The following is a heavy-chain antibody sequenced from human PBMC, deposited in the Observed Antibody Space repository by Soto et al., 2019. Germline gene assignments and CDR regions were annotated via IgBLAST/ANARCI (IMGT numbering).Heavy chain of an antibody. CDR2: IYYSGST. D-gene: IGHD3-10*01. CDR1: GGSISSGDYY. Sequence: SETLSLTCTVSGGSISSGDYYWSWIRQPPGKGLEWIGYIYYSGSTYYNPSLNSRVTLSVDTSKNQFSLKLSSVTAADTAVYYCARDSGSGSYYAKYYFGYWGQGTLVTVSS. J-gene: IGHJ4*02. CDR3: ARDSGSGSYYAKYYFGY. V-gene: IGHV4-30-4*01.